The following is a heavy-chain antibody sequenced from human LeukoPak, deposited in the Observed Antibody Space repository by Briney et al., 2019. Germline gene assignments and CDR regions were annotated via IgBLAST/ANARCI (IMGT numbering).Heavy chain of an antibody. J-gene: IGHJ4*02. CDR2: ISSSGSTI. CDR3: AKDHGVVVAYYFDY. CDR1: GFTFNTYS. D-gene: IGHD2-15*01. V-gene: IGHV3-48*01. Sequence: PGGSLRLSCAASGFTFNTYSMNWVRQAPGKGLEWVSYISSSGSTIYYADSVKGRFTISRDNSKNTLYLQMNSLRAEDTAVYYCAKDHGVVVAYYFDYWGQGTLVTVSS.